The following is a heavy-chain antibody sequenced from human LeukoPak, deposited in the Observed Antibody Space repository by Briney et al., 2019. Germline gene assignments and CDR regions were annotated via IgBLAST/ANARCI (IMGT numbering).Heavy chain of an antibody. J-gene: IGHJ4*02. Sequence: ASGKVSCKASGYTFTGYYMHWVRQAPGQGLEWMGWINPNSGGTNYAQKFQGRVTMTRDTSISTAYMELSSLRSEDTAVYYCAREESSSSRFDYWGQGTLVTVSS. D-gene: IGHD6-6*01. CDR1: GYTFTGYY. CDR3: AREESSSSRFDY. V-gene: IGHV1-2*02. CDR2: INPNSGGT.